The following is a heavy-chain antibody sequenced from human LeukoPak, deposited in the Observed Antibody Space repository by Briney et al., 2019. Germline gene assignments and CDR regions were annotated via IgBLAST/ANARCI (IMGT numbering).Heavy chain of an antibody. Sequence: GESLKISCKGSGYSFTTYWIGWVRQMPGKGLEWMGIMYPGDSDTRYSPSFQGQVTISADKSISTAYLQWSSLKAPDTAMYYCARQRITMVRGVSGYFDYWGQGTLVTVSS. CDR3: ARQRITMVRGVSGYFDY. CDR1: GYSFTTYW. D-gene: IGHD3-10*01. J-gene: IGHJ4*02. CDR2: MYPGDSDT. V-gene: IGHV5-51*01.